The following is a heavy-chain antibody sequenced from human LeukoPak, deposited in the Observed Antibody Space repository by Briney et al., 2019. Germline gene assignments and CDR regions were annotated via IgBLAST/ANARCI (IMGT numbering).Heavy chain of an antibody. CDR2: IWSDGTNK. Sequence: PGGSLRLSCAASGFTFRHFGVHWVRQAPGKGLEWVAVIWSDGTNKYYGDSVKGRFIIYRDDSHNTVYLQMNSLRVQDTAIYYCAKDAQRGFDYSNSLEYWGQGSLVTASS. D-gene: IGHD4-11*01. CDR1: GFTFRHFG. V-gene: IGHV3-33*06. J-gene: IGHJ1*01. CDR3: AKDAQRGFDYSNSLEY.